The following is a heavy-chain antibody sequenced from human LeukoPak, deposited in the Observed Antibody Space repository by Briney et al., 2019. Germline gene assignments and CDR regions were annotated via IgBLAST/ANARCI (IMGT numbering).Heavy chain of an antibody. J-gene: IGHJ4*02. Sequence: GASVKVSCKASGGTFSNDAISWVRQAPGQGLEWMGRIIPNLGMALYAQKFKGRVTITADKSPSTAYMELSSLTSEDTAVYFCARDSSLSDDFWSGYYGVDYWGQGTLVTVSS. D-gene: IGHD3-3*01. CDR2: IIPNLGMA. CDR1: GGTFSNDA. V-gene: IGHV1-69*04. CDR3: ARDSSLSDDFWSGYYGVDY.